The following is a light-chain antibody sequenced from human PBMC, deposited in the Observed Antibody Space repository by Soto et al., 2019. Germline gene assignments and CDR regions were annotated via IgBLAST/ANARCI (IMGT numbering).Light chain of an antibody. CDR3: SSYTSSRTCV. CDR2: DVS. J-gene: IGLJ1*01. CDR1: SSDVGDYNY. V-gene: IGLV2-14*01. Sequence: QSVLTQPASVSGSPGQSITISCTGTSSDVGDYNYVSWYQQHPGKAPKLMIYDVSNRPSGVSNRFSGSKSGNTASLTISGLQAEDEADYFCSSYTSSRTCVFGTGTKVTVL.